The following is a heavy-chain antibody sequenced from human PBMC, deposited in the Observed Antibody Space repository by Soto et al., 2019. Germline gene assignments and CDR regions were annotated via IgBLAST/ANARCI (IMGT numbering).Heavy chain of an antibody. Sequence: GGSLRLSCAASGFTFSSYGMHWVRQAPGKGLEWVAVIWYDGSNKYYADSVKGRFTISRDNSKNTLYLQMNSLRAEDTAVYYCARDSYYYYYYGMDVWGQGTTVTSP. CDR2: IWYDGSNK. CDR3: ARDSYYYYYYGMDV. J-gene: IGHJ6*02. CDR1: GFTFSSYG. V-gene: IGHV3-33*01.